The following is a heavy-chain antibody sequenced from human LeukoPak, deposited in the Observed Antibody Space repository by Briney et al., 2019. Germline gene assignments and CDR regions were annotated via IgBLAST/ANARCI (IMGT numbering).Heavy chain of an antibody. J-gene: IGHJ3*02. D-gene: IGHD1-14*01. CDR3: ASEIRPLGAFDI. CDR1: GGTFSSYT. CDR2: IIPILGIA. Sequence: SVKVSCKASGGTFSSYTISWVRQAPGQGLEWMGRIIPILGIANYAQKFQGRVTITADKSTSTAYMELSSLRSEDTAVYYCASEIRPLGAFDIWGQGTMVTVSS. V-gene: IGHV1-69*02.